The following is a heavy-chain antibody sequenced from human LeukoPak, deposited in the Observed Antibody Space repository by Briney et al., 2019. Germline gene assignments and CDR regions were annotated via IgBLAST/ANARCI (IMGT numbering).Heavy chain of an antibody. CDR3: ARDPQMVRGVVLDY. D-gene: IGHD3-10*01. Sequence: GGSLRLSCAASGFTFSDYYMSWIRQAPGKGLEWVSYISSSGSTIYYADSVKGRFTISRDNTKNSLYLQMNSLRAEDTAVYYCARDPQMVRGVVLDYWGQGTLVTVSS. CDR1: GFTFSDYY. CDR2: ISSSGSTI. V-gene: IGHV3-11*01. J-gene: IGHJ4*02.